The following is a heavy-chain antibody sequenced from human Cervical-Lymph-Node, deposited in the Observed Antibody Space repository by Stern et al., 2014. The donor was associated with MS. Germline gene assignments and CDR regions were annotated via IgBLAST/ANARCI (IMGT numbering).Heavy chain of an antibody. V-gene: IGHV1-69*01. Sequence: VQLVESGAEVQKPGSSVKVSCRASGGTFSSSEISWVRQAPGQGLEWMGGIIPIIGTANYAQKYQGRVTITADESTSTAYMELSSLRSEDTAIYYCALGGFGHYFEYWGQGTLVTVSS. CDR3: ALGGFGHYFEY. CDR1: GGTFSSSE. D-gene: IGHD3-10*01. J-gene: IGHJ4*02. CDR2: IIPIIGTA.